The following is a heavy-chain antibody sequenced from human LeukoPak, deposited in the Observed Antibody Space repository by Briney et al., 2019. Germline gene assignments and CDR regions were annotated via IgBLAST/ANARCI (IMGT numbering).Heavy chain of an antibody. J-gene: IGHJ4*02. CDR2: SSPYNGNT. Sequence: ASVKVSCKASGYTFTTYGISWVRQAPGQGLEWMGWSSPYNGNTNYAQKLRGRVTMTTDTSTSTAYMELRSLRSDDTAVYYCARGGTSGWRTPNDDYWGQGTLVTVSS. V-gene: IGHV1-18*01. CDR1: GYTFTTYG. CDR3: ARGGTSGWRTPNDDY. D-gene: IGHD6-19*01.